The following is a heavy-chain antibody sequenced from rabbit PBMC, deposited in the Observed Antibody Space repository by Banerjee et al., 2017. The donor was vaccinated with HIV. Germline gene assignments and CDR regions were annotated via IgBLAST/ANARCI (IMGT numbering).Heavy chain of an antibody. D-gene: IGHD6-1*01. CDR3: ARSPYVAGAGHGDANDL. V-gene: IGHV1S7*01. CDR1: GFDFSSYY. J-gene: IGHJ4*01. Sequence: QSLEESGGDLVKPGASLTLTCTASGFDFSSYYMSWVRQAPGKGLEWIGYIDPVFGSTYYASWVNGRFTISSHNAQNTLYLQLNSLTAADTATYFCARSPYVAGAGHGDANDLWGQGTLVTVS. CDR2: IDPVFGST.